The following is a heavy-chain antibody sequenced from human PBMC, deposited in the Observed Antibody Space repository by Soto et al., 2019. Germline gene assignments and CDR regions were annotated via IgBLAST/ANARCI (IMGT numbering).Heavy chain of an antibody. CDR3: ARAAGRRWSFDY. D-gene: IGHD1-1*01. CDR2: IYHSGST. V-gene: IGHV4-30-2*01. Sequence: SETLSLTCAFSVGSISSGGYSWSWIRQPPGKGLEWIGYIYHSGSTYYNPSLKSRVTISVDRSKNQFSLKLSSVTAADTAVYYCARAAGRRWSFDYWGQGTLVTVSS. CDR1: VGSISSGGYS. J-gene: IGHJ4*02.